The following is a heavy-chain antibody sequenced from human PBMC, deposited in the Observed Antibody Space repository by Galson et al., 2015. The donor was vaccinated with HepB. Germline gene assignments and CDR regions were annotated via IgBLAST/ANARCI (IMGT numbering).Heavy chain of an antibody. CDR2: ISYDGSNK. Sequence: SLRLSCAASGFTFSSYAMHWVRQAPGKGLEWVAVISYDGSNKYYADSVKGRFTISRDNSKNTLYLQMNSLRAEDTAVYYCARGGLVRNWNYAGLFDYWGQGTLVTVSS. CDR3: ARGGLVRNWNYAGLFDY. CDR1: GFTFSSYA. V-gene: IGHV3-30*04. J-gene: IGHJ4*02. D-gene: IGHD1-7*01.